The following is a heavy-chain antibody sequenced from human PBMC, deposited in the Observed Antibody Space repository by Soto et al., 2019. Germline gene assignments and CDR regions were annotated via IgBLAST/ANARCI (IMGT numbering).Heavy chain of an antibody. Sequence: QITLKESGPTLVKPTQTLTLTCTYSGFSLSTSGVGVAWIRQPPGKALEWLAIIYWDDDERYSPSLKNRLTITKDTSKNQVVLTMTNMDPVDTATYYCEHRFNQNHCFDYWGQGTLVTVSS. D-gene: IGHD2-2*01. V-gene: IGHV2-5*02. CDR1: GFSLSTSGVG. CDR3: EHRFNQNHCFDY. CDR2: IYWDDDE. J-gene: IGHJ4*02.